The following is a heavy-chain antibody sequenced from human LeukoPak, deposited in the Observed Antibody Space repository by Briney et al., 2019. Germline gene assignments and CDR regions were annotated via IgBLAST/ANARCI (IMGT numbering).Heavy chain of an antibody. CDR2: ISAYNGNT. Sequence: ASVKVSCKASGYTFTSYGISWVRQAPGQGLEWMGWISAYNGNTHYAQKLQGRVTMTTDTSTSTAYMELRSLRSEDTAVYYCATTVSSPFYYYYMDVWGKGTTVTVSS. CDR1: GYTFTSYG. V-gene: IGHV1-18*01. J-gene: IGHJ6*03. D-gene: IGHD6-13*01. CDR3: ATTVSSPFYYYYMDV.